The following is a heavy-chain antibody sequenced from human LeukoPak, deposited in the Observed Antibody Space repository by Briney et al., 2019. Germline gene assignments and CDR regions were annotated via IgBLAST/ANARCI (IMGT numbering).Heavy chain of an antibody. V-gene: IGHV3-7*04. CDR2: IHPEGNEK. D-gene: IGHD1-1*01. Sequence: QPGGSLRLSCAVPGFTFSNFWKSSVRHAPGRGLEWVANIHPEGNEKYDVESVKGRFTISRDNTKNLLFLQMNGLRVEDTAVYYCARGDDFSGDHWGQGTLVTVSS. J-gene: IGHJ4*02. CDR1: GFTFSNFW. CDR3: ARGDDFSGDH.